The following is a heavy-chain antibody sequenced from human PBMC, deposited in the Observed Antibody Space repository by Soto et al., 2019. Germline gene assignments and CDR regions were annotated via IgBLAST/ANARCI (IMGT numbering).Heavy chain of an antibody. CDR3: XXXXXXX. V-gene: IGHV4-31*03. CDR1: GGSISSGGYY. Sequence: QVQLQESGPGLVKPSQTLSLTCTVSGGSISSGGYYWSWIRQHPGKGLEWIGYIYYSGSTYYNPSLKSRVTISVDTSKNQFSLKXXXXXXXXXXXXXXXXXXXXWGQGTLVTVSS. CDR2: IYYSGST. J-gene: IGHJ4*02.